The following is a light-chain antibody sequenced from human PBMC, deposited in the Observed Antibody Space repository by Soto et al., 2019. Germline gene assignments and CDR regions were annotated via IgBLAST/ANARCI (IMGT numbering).Light chain of an antibody. CDR2: GAS. J-gene: IGKJ5*01. Sequence: IVVKKSPGTLSLSPGERATLSCRASQSVSNNYLAWYQQKPGQAPRLVIYGASNRATGIPDRFSASGSGTDFTLTISSLEPEDFAVYYCQQRRNWQVTFGQGTRLEI. V-gene: IGKV3D-20*02. CDR1: QSVSNNY. CDR3: QQRRNWQVT.